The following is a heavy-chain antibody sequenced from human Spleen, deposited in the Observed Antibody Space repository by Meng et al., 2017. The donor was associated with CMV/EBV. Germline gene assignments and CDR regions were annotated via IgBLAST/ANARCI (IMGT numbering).Heavy chain of an antibody. Sequence: CAASGFNFSSYSMNWVRQAPGKGLEWVSSISSSSSYIYYADSVKGRFTISRDNAKNSLYLQMNSLRAEDTAVYYCARVSVRDGTAFDYWGQGTLVTVSS. V-gene: IGHV3-21*01. CDR3: ARVSVRDGTAFDY. CDR1: GFNFSSYS. CDR2: ISSSSSYI. J-gene: IGHJ4*02. D-gene: IGHD3-10*02.